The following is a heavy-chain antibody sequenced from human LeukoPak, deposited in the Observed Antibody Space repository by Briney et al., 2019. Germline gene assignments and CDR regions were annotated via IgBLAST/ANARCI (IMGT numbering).Heavy chain of an antibody. J-gene: IGHJ4*02. D-gene: IGHD3-22*01. CDR3: ARQELSSGYRDFDY. CDR2: IYYSGST. Sequence: PSETLSLTCTVSGGSISSSSYYWGWIRQPPGKGLEWIGSIYYSGSTYYNPSLKSRVTISVDTPKNQFSLKLSSVTAADTAVYYCARQELSSGYRDFDYWGQGTLVTVSS. CDR1: GGSISSSSYY. V-gene: IGHV4-39*01.